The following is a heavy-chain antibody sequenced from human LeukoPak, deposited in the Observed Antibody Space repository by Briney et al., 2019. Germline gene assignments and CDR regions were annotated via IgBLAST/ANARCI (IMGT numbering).Heavy chain of an antibody. CDR2: IHYIGST. J-gene: IGHJ4*02. V-gene: IGHV4-39*07. CDR3: ARMDTALVMNDLYFDN. D-gene: IGHD5-18*01. CDR1: GASISSGSYY. Sequence: PSETLSLTCTVSGASISSGSYYWGWIRQPPGRGLEWIASIHYIGSTDYNPSLKSRVTISVDTSKNQFSLKLSSVTAADTAVYYCARMDTALVMNDLYFDNWGQGTLVTVSS.